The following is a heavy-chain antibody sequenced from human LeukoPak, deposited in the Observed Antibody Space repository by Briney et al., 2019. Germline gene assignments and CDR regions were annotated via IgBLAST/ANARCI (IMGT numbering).Heavy chain of an antibody. CDR1: GVTFSVFW. CDR3: ARYHGGYFAY. J-gene: IGHJ4*02. CDR2: IKQDGSEK. D-gene: IGHD2-15*01. Sequence: PGGSLRLSCAASGVTFSVFWMSWVRQAPGKGLEWVANIKQDGSEKYYVDSVKGRFTISRDNDNNSMYLQINSLRAEDTAVYYCARYHGGYFAYWGQGTLVTVSS. V-gene: IGHV3-7*01.